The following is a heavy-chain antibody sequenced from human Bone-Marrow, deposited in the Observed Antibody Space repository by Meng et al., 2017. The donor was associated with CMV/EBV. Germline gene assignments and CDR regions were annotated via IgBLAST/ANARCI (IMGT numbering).Heavy chain of an antibody. CDR2: ILPVFGST. Sequence: SVKVSCKASGGSLSTYGINWVRQAPGQGLEWMGGILPVFGSTKYAQQFQGRVTLSLDESTGTAYMDLGSLRSDDTAVYFCARVGYCSTSGCEKGGLDIWGQGTLATVSS. CDR1: GGSLSTYG. V-gene: IGHV1-69*13. J-gene: IGHJ3*02. D-gene: IGHD2-2*03. CDR3: ARVGYCSTSGCEKGGLDI.